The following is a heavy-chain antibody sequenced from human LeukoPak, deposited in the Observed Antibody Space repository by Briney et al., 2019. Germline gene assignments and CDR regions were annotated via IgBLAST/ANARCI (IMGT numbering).Heavy chain of an antibody. CDR1: GFTFSCYA. CDR3: AKGAGGVVVIALDY. J-gene: IGHJ4*02. D-gene: IGHD3-22*01. CDR2: IRGSGGSR. Sequence: PGGSLRLSCAASGFTFSCYARSWVRQAPGKVLEWVSPIRGSGGSRDYAGSVKGRFTISRDNSKNTMYLQMNSLRAEETAVYYCAKGAGGVVVIALDYWGQGTLVTVSS. V-gene: IGHV3-23*01.